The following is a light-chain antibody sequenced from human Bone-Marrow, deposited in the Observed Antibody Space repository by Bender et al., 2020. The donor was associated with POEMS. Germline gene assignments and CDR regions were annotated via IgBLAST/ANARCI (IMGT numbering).Light chain of an antibody. J-gene: IGLJ2*01. CDR3: QSADSSGTYVI. Sequence: SYELTQPPSVSVSPGQTARITCSGDALPKKYAYWYQQKPGQTPLLLISKDTERASGIPERFSGSTSGTTVTLTISGVRAEDEADYYWQSADSSGTYVIFGGGTKLTVL. V-gene: IGLV3-25*03. CDR2: KDT. CDR1: ALPKKY.